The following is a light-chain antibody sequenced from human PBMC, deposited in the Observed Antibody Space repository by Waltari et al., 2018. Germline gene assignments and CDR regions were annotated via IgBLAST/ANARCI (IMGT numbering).Light chain of an antibody. V-gene: IGKV3-20*01. CDR2: EAS. CDR3: QNHERLPAT. CDR1: QSISRY. Sequence: IVLTQSPGTLSLSPGERATLSCRASQSISRYLVWYQQKPGPPPRLLIYEASRRATGIPDRFSGSGSGTDFSLTISRLEPEDFGVYYCQNHERLPATFGQGTRVEI. J-gene: IGKJ1*01.